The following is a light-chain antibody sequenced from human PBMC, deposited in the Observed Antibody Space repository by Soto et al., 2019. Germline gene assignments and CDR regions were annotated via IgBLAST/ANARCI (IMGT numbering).Light chain of an antibody. CDR3: QVWDSSSDHPVV. J-gene: IGLJ2*01. CDR2: YDR. Sequence: SYELTQPPSVSVAPGKKARITCGGNNIGSKSVHWYQQKPGQAPVLVIYYDRDRPSGIPERFSGSNSGNTATLTISRVEAGDEADYYCQVWDSSSDHPVVFGGGTKLTVL. V-gene: IGLV3-21*04. CDR1: NIGSKS.